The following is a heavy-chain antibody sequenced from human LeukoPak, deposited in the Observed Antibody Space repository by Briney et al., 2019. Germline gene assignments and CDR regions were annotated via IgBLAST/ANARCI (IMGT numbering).Heavy chain of an antibody. Sequence: GATVKISCKASGYTFTDYYMHWVQQAPGKGLEWMGRVDPEDGETIYAEKFQGRVTITADTSTDTAYMELSSLRSEDTAVYYCATVDYYDSSSYYYGYWGQGTLVTVSS. CDR3: ATVDYYDSSSYYYGY. CDR2: VDPEDGET. D-gene: IGHD3-22*01. V-gene: IGHV1-69-2*01. CDR1: GYTFTDYY. J-gene: IGHJ4*02.